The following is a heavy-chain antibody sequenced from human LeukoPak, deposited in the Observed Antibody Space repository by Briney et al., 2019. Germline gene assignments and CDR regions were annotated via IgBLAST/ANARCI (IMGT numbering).Heavy chain of an antibody. V-gene: IGHV3-23*01. D-gene: IGHD3-22*01. J-gene: IGHJ4*02. CDR2: ISGSGGST. Sequence: GGSLRLSCAASGFTFSSYAMSWVRHAPGKGLEWVSAISGSGGSTYYADSVKGRFTISRDNSKNTLYLQMNSLRAEDTAVYYCAKADLKYFYDSSGPDYWGQGTLVTVSS. CDR3: AKADLKYFYDSSGPDY. CDR1: GFTFSSYA.